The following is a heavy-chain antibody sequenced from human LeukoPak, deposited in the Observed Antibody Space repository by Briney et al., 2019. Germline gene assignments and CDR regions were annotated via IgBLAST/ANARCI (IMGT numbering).Heavy chain of an antibody. CDR1: ITTASRSA. D-gene: IGHD1-26*01. Sequence: PVRASSKASITTASRSAISWVPEAPGQGLKRMGGVIPILGTTNYAQKFQDRVSITTDESTSTAYMEVSSLRSVDTAVYYCARDDGSATLGFDSWGQGTLVTASS. J-gene: IGHJ4*02. CDR2: VIPILGTT. V-gene: IGHV1-69*05. CDR3: ARDDGSATLGFDS.